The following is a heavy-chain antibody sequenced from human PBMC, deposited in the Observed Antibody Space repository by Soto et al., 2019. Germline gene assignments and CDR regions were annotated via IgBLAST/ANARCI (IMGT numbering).Heavy chain of an antibody. CDR2: INHSGST. CDR3: VRINNSLQYYFGY. CDR1: GGSFSGYY. V-gene: IGHV4-34*01. Sequence: PSETLSLTCAVYGGSFSGYYWRWIRQPPGKGMEWIGEINHSGSTNYKPSLKSRVTISVETSKNKFSLKLSSVTAADTALYFCVRINNSLQYYFGYSGQRTLVTVSS. D-gene: IGHD3-16*01. J-gene: IGHJ4*02.